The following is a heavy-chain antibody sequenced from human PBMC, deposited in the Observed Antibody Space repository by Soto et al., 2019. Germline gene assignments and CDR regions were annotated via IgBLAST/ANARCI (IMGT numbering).Heavy chain of an antibody. D-gene: IGHD5-12*01. Sequence: VQLLESGGGLVQPGGSLRLSCAASGFSFSSYAMVWVRQAPGKGLEWVSVISARGGSLYFADSVKGRFTISRDNSKNVLSLEMNSLRAEDTATYSCAKGSIEYSASVDNWGQGTLVVVSS. V-gene: IGHV3-23*01. J-gene: IGHJ4*02. CDR1: GFSFSSYA. CDR3: AKGSIEYSASVDN. CDR2: ISARGGSL.